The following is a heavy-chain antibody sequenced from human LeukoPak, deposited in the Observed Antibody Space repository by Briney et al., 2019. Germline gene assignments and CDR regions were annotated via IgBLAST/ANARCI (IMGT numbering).Heavy chain of an antibody. V-gene: IGHV3-53*01. J-gene: IGHJ6*02. Sequence: GGSLRLSCAASGFTVSSNYMSWVRQAPGKGLEWVSVIYSGGSTYYADSVKGRFTISRDNSKNTLYLQMNSLRAEDTAVYYCARDRYYGSGSYYRGPHYYYGMDVWGQGPTVTVSS. CDR2: IYSGGST. CDR3: ARDRYYGSGSYYRGPHYYYGMDV. CDR1: GFTVSSNY. D-gene: IGHD3-10*01.